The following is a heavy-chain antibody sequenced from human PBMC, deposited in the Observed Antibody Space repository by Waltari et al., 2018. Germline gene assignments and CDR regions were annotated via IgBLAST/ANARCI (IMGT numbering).Heavy chain of an antibody. V-gene: IGHV4-34*01. CDR3: ARDLRWLREYYFDY. D-gene: IGHD5-12*01. CDR1: GGSFSGYY. CDR2: INHSGST. J-gene: IGHJ4*02. Sequence: QVQLQQWGAGLLKPSETLSLTCAVYGGSFSGYYWSWIRQPPGKGLEWIGEINHSGSTNYNPSLKSRGTISVYTSKNQFSLKLSSVTAADTAVYYCARDLRWLREYYFDYWGQGTLVTVSS.